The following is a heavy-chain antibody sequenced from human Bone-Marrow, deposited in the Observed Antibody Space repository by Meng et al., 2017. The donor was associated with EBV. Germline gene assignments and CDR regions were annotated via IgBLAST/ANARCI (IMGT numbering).Heavy chain of an antibody. D-gene: IGHD6-19*01. V-gene: IGHV4-39*01. CDR2: VHYTGST. J-gene: IGHJ5*02. CDR1: GDSISSFYY. Sequence: QLQLRESGPXQVKPXXXLSPTCTXSGDSISSFYYWGWIRQPPGRGLEWIGSVHYTGSTYYSPSLKSRVTVSVDTSKNQFSLRLTSVTAADTAVYYCARPFPSWQSPRLDPFGAWGQGTLVTVSS. CDR3: ARPFPSWQSPRLDPFGA.